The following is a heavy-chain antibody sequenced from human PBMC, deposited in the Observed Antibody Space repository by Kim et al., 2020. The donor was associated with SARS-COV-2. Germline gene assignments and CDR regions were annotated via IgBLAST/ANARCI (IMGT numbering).Heavy chain of an antibody. Sequence: GGSLRLSCAASGFSFGIYAMSWVRQAPGKGLEWVSTIGGLDGGIFHADSVKGRFTISRDNSKNTLYLQMTNLKTEDTATYYCARRPGTEAAGPAHFDPWGQGTLVTVSS. J-gene: IGHJ5*02. CDR2: IGGLDGGI. CDR3: ARRPGTEAAGPAHFDP. D-gene: IGHD6-13*01. CDR1: GFSFGIYA. V-gene: IGHV3-23*01.